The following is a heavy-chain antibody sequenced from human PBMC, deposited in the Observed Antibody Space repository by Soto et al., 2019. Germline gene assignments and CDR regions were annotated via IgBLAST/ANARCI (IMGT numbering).Heavy chain of an antibody. Sequence: QVQLVQSGAEVKKPGSSVTVSCKASGSTFSSYDISWVRQAPGQGLEWMGGIIPIFGTANYAQKVQGRVTITADESASTAYMELSSLRSEDTAVDYCATGRDYCSGGRCYDWFDPLGQGTLVTVSS. CDR1: GSTFSSYD. D-gene: IGHD2-15*01. CDR2: IIPIFGTA. CDR3: ATGRDYCSGGRCYDWFDP. J-gene: IGHJ5*02. V-gene: IGHV1-69*12.